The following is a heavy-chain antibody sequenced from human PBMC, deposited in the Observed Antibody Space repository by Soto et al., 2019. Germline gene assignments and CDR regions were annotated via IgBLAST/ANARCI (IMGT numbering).Heavy chain of an antibody. Sequence: GGSLRLSCAASGVTFSIYSMNWFRQAPGKGLEWVSSISSSSSYIYYADSVKGRFTISRDNAKNSLYLQMNSLRAEDTAVYYCARDIPAAADAFDIWGQGTMVTVSS. D-gene: IGHD2-2*01. CDR2: ISSSSSYI. V-gene: IGHV3-21*01. J-gene: IGHJ3*02. CDR3: ARDIPAAADAFDI. CDR1: GVTFSIYS.